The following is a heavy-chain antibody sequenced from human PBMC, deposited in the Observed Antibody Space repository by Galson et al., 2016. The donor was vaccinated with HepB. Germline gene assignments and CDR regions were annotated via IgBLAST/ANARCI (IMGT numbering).Heavy chain of an antibody. D-gene: IGHD1-26*01. CDR3: AKDLSQYRVPQGSAFDI. V-gene: IGHV3-30*18. CDR2: ISYDGSDK. CDR1: GFTFSDFA. J-gene: IGHJ3*02. Sequence: SLRLSCAASGFTFSDFAMHWVRQAPGKGPAWVAMISYDGSDKNYADSVKGRFTISRDHSKNTMYLQMNSLRAEDTAIYYCAKDLSQYRVPQGSAFDIWGQGTRVTVSS.